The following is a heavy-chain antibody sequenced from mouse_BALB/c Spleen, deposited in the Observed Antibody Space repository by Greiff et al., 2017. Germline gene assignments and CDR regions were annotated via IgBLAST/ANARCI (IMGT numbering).Heavy chain of an antibody. J-gene: IGHJ4*01. CDR3: ARTGENWEGAMDY. Sequence: DVKLQESGAELVKPGASVKLSCTASGFNIKDTYMHWVKQRPEQGLEWIGRIDPANGNTKYDPKFQGKATITADTSSNTAYLQLSSLTSEDTAVYYCARTGENWEGAMDYWGQGTSVTVSS. CDR2: IDPANGNT. V-gene: IGHV14-3*02. D-gene: IGHD4-1*01. CDR1: GFNIKDTY.